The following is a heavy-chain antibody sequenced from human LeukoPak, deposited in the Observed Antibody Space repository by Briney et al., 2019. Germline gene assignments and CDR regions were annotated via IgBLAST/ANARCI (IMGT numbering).Heavy chain of an antibody. CDR1: GFASNDYA. V-gene: IGHV3-9*02. J-gene: IGHJ4*02. CDR3: TKDILPGGLGY. CDR2: IMWDSGTI. D-gene: IGHD3-10*01. Sequence: GGSLRLSCAASGFASNDYAMHWVWQAPGKGLEWVSGIMWDSGTIGYADSVKGRFTTSRDNAKNSLYLQMNSLRPEDTAFYYCTKDILPGGLGYWGQGTLVTVSS.